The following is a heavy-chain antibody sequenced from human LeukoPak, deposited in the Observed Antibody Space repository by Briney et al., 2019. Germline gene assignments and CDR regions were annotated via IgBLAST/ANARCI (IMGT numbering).Heavy chain of an antibody. CDR1: GFTFSSYA. D-gene: IGHD3-10*01. CDR3: AKEGYYGSGSEYYYYYGKDV. CDR2: ISYDGSNK. Sequence: GRSLRLSCAASGFTFSSYAMHWVRQAPGKGLEWVAVISYDGSNKYYADSVKGRFTISRDNSKNTLYLQMNSLRAEDTAVYYCAKEGYYGSGSEYYYYYGKDVWGKGTTVTVSS. V-gene: IGHV3-30*04. J-gene: IGHJ6*04.